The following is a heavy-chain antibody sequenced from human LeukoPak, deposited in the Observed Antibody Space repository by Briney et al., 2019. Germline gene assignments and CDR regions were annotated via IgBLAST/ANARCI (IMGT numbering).Heavy chain of an antibody. CDR2: IYSGGST. D-gene: IGHD6-19*01. J-gene: IGHJ4*02. CDR1: GFTVSSNY. CDR3: ARSNGSGWYFFSGGFDY. V-gene: IGHV3-66*01. Sequence: PGGSLRLSCAASGFTVSSNYMSWVRQAPGKGLEWVSVIYSGGSTYYADSVKGRFTISRDNSKNTLYLQMNSLRAEDTAVYYCARSNGSGWYFFSGGFDYWGQGTLVTVSS.